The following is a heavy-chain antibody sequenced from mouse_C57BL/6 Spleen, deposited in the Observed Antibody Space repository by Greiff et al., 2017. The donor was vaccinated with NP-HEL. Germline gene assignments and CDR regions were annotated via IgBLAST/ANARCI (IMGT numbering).Heavy chain of an antibody. Sequence: EVKLVESGGGLVKPGGSLKLSCAASGFTFSDYGMHWVRQAPEKGLEWVAYISSGSSTIYYADTVKGRFTISRDNATNTLFLQMTSLRSEDTAMYYCARRRDGYCVGYAMDYWGQGTSVTVSS. CDR3: ARRRDGYCVGYAMDY. CDR2: ISSGSSTI. J-gene: IGHJ4*01. CDR1: GFTFSDYG. D-gene: IGHD2-3*01. V-gene: IGHV5-17*01.